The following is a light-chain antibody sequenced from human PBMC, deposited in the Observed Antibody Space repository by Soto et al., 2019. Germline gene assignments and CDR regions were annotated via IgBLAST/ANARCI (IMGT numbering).Light chain of an antibody. CDR1: QNISSY. CDR2: VAS. Sequence: DIQMTQSPSSLSASVGDRVTITCRASQNISSYLNWYQQEPGKAPKLLIYVASSLQSGVPPRFSSSGSGTDFTLTISSLQPEDFATYHCQQSYSTPFSFGPGTKVDIK. V-gene: IGKV1-39*01. CDR3: QQSYSTPFS. J-gene: IGKJ3*01.